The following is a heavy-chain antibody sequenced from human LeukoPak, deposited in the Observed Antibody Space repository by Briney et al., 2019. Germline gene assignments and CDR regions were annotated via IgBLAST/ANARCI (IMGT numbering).Heavy chain of an antibody. J-gene: IGHJ4*02. Sequence: ASVKVSCKASGYTFTSYYMHWVRQAPGQGLEWMGIINPSGGSTSYAQKFQGRVTMTRDMSTSTVYMELSSLRSEDTAVYYCARGVPFYGSGSYGVYFDYWGQGTLVTVSS. CDR1: GYTFTSYY. CDR3: ARGVPFYGSGSYGVYFDY. CDR2: INPSGGST. V-gene: IGHV1-46*01. D-gene: IGHD3-10*01.